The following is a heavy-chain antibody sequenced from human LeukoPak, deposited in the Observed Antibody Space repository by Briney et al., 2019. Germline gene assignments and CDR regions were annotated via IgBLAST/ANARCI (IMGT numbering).Heavy chain of an antibody. Sequence: PGGSLRLSCAASGFTFSSYGMHWVRQAPGKGLEWVSGISWNSGSIGYADSVKGRFTISRDNAKNSLYLQMNSLRPEDTALYYCAKDMEAAAGPFDYWGQGTLVTVSS. CDR1: GFTFSSYG. D-gene: IGHD6-13*01. CDR3: AKDMEAAAGPFDY. V-gene: IGHV3-9*01. J-gene: IGHJ4*02. CDR2: ISWNSGSI.